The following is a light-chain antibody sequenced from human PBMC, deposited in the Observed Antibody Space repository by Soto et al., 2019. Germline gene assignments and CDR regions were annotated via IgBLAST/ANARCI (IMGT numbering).Light chain of an antibody. CDR1: QSISTY. J-gene: IGKJ1*01. CDR2: AAA. CDR3: QQAYGAPPT. V-gene: IGKV1-39*01. Sequence: DIQMTQSPSSLAASVGDRVTITCRASQSISTYLNWYQQTSGEAPKIMIYAAARLQTGVPSRVSGSGSGTDFTLTISSLQPEDFETYYCQQAYGAPPTFGQGTKVDI.